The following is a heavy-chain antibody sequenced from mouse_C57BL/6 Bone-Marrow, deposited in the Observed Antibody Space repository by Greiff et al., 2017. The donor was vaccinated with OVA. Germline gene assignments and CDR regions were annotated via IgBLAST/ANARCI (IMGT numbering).Heavy chain of an antibody. J-gene: IGHJ2*01. Sequence: EVQLQQSGPELVKPGASVKIPCKASGYTFTDYNMDWVKQSHGKSLEWIGDINPNNGGTIYNQKFKGKATLTVDKSSSTAYMELRSLTSEDTAVYYCARAGYDYDGGGLDDWGQGTTLTVSS. CDR1: GYTFTDYN. CDR2: INPNNGGT. V-gene: IGHV1-18*01. CDR3: ARAGYDYDGGGLDD. D-gene: IGHD2-4*01.